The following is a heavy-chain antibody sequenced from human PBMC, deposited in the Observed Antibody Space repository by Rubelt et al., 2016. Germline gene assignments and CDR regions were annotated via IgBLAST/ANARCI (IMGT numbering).Heavy chain of an antibody. Sequence: VESGGGLVQPGGSLRLSCAASGFTFSSYWMHWVRQAPGKGLVWVSRINSDGSITRYADSVQGRFTISRDNAKNTLYLQMNSLRAEDTAVYYCVREIYGSAVGCRRWFDPWGQGTLVTVAT. CDR1: GFTFSSYW. D-gene: IGHD2-15*01. CDR2: INSDGSIT. V-gene: IGHV3-74*01. CDR3: VREIYGSAVGCRRWFDP. J-gene: IGHJ5*02.